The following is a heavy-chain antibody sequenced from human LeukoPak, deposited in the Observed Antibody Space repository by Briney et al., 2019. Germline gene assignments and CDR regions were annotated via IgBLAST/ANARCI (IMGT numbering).Heavy chain of an antibody. V-gene: IGHV1-18*01. Sequence: ASVKASCKASGYTFTSYGISWVRQAPGQGLEWMGWISAYNGNTNYAQKLQGRVTMTTDTSTSTVYMELRSLRSDDTAVYYCARRHYDFWSGFPTFDPWGQGTLVTVSS. J-gene: IGHJ5*02. CDR3: ARRHYDFWSGFPTFDP. D-gene: IGHD3-3*01. CDR2: ISAYNGNT. CDR1: GYTFTSYG.